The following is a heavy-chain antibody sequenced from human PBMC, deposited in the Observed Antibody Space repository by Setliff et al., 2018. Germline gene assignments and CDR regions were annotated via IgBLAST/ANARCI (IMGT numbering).Heavy chain of an antibody. J-gene: IGHJ3*02. V-gene: IGHV5-51*01. CDR1: GYSFTSYS. Sequence: ESLKISCKASGYSFTSYSNGWVRQMPGKGLEWMGVIYPGDSDTRYSPSFKGQVTISADKSISTAYLQWSSLEASDTAMYYCARSPLDDAFDIWGQGTMVTVSS. CDR2: IYPGDSDT. CDR3: ARSPLDDAFDI.